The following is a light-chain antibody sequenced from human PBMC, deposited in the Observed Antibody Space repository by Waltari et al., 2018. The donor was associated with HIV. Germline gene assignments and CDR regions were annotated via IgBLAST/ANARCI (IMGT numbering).Light chain of an antibody. CDR3: CSYAGTYTYVL. CDR1: SSDVGGYAS. Sequence: QSALTQPRSVSGSPGQSVTISCTGTSSDVGGYASVPWYLQHPGKVPKLIIYEVIKRPSGVPDRFSGSKSGNTASLTISGLQTEDEADYFCCSYAGTYTYVLFGGGTKLTVL. V-gene: IGLV2-11*01. J-gene: IGLJ3*02. CDR2: EVI.